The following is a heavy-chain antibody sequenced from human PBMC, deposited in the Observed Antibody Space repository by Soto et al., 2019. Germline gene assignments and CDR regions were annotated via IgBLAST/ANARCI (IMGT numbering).Heavy chain of an antibody. V-gene: IGHV3-30-3*01. CDR1: GFTFSSYA. CDR3: ASSHFTGHDAFDI. Sequence: GGSLRLSCAASGFTFSSYAMHWVRQAPGKGLEWVAVISYDGSNKYYADSVKGRFTISRDNSKNTLYLQMNSLRAEDTAVYYCASSHFTGHDAFDIWGQGTMVTVSS. J-gene: IGHJ3*02. CDR2: ISYDGSNK.